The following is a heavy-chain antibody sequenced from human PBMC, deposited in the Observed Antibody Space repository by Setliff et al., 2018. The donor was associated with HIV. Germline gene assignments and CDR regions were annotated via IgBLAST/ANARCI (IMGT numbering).Heavy chain of an antibody. J-gene: IGHJ6*02. CDR2: ISGDTGDI. D-gene: IGHD3-9*01. V-gene: IGHV1-18*01. CDR1: GYTISAHG. Sequence: GASVKVSCKASGYTISAHGVSWVRHVPGHGLEWMGWISGDTGDIEYSQRFEGRLTMATETSTNTAYMELRSLRSDDTAVYYCAIDGLSYNILPGSIAYFHSGMDVWGQGTTVTVSS. CDR3: AIDGLSYNILPGSIAYFHSGMDV.